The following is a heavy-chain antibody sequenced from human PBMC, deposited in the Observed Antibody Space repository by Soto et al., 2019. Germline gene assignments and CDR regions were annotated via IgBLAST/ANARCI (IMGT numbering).Heavy chain of an antibody. Sequence: SVKVSCKASGYTFTSYGISWVRQAPGQGLEWMGGIIPIFGTANYAQKFQGRVTITADESTSTAYMELSSLRSEDTAVYYCAKGPSIGQWLLDYWGQGTLVTVSS. CDR3: AKGPSIGQWLLDY. J-gene: IGHJ4*02. V-gene: IGHV1-69*13. CDR2: IIPIFGTA. CDR1: GYTFTSYG. D-gene: IGHD6-19*01.